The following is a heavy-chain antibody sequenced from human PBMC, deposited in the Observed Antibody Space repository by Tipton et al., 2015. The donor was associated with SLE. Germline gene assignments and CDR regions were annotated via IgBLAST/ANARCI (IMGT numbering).Heavy chain of an antibody. CDR2: IYYSGST. CDR3: VRLRSKVLIDY. V-gene: IGHV4-59*12. Sequence: TLSLTCTVSGGSISSYYWSWIRQPPGKGLEWIGYIYYSGSTNYNPSLKSRVTISVDTSKNQFSLKLRSVTAADTAVYYCVRLRSKVLIDYWGQGTLVTVSS. CDR1: GGSISSYY. J-gene: IGHJ4*02. D-gene: IGHD2-8*01.